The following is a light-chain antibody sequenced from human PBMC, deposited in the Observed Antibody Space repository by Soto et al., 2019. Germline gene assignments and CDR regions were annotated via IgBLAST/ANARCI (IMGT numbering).Light chain of an antibody. CDR3: QQYDSFPWT. Sequence: DIQMTQSPSTLSASVGDRVAITCRASQDISKWLAWYQQKPGKPPKLLIYDASGLDSGVPSRFSDSGYGTEFTLTISGLQPEDFATFYCQQYDSFPWTFGPGTNVDIK. V-gene: IGKV1-5*01. J-gene: IGKJ1*01. CDR2: DAS. CDR1: QDISKW.